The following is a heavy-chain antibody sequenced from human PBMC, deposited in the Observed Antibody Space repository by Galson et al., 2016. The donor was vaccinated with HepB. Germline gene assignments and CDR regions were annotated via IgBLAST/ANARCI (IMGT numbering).Heavy chain of an antibody. CDR2: THYGGRT. CDR3: ARDRSIDWFDP. V-gene: IGHV4-61*01. J-gene: IGHJ5*02. Sequence: SETLSLTCTVSGGSVSSDTHYWSWIRQPPGKGLEWIGYTHYGGRTNYNPSLKSRVTISVDTSKNQFSLKLNSVTAADTAVYYCARDRSIDWFDPWGQGTLVTVSS. D-gene: IGHD6-6*01. CDR1: GGSVSSDTHY.